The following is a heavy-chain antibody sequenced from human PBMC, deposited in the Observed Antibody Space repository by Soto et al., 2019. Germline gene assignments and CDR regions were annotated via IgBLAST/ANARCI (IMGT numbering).Heavy chain of an antibody. CDR3: ARESHDILTGPPWVWYFDL. CDR1: GGSFSGYY. CDR2: INDRGSI. D-gene: IGHD3-9*01. V-gene: IGHV4-34*01. Sequence: QVQLQQWGAGPLRPLETLSLTCGVSGGSFSGYYWAWIRRSPGKGLEWIGEINDRGSINYNPSLKSRVSISVGSSKNHYSLNLRSVTAADTAVYYCARESHDILTGPPWVWYFDLWGRGTLVTVSS. J-gene: IGHJ2*01.